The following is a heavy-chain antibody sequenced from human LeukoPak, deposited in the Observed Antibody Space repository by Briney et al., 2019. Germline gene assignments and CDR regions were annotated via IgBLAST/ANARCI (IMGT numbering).Heavy chain of an antibody. J-gene: IGHJ4*02. CDR1: GYTFTSYY. V-gene: IGHV1-46*01. CDR3: ARDRGGRWPPFDY. D-gene: IGHD5-24*01. CDR2: INPSGGST. Sequence: ASVKVSCKASGYTFTSYYMHWVRQAPGQGLEWMGIINPSGGSTSYAQKLQGRVTMTTDTSTSTAYMELRSLRSDDTAVYYCARDRGGRWPPFDYWGQGTLVTVSS.